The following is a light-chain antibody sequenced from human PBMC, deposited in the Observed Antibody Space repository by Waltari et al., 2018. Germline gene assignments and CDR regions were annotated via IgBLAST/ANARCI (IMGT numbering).Light chain of an antibody. V-gene: IGKV4-1*01. CDR3: YQYHSGHT. J-gene: IGKJ2*01. CDR2: WAS. Sequence: DIVMTQSPDSLAVSLGERATINCKSSQSVLYSSNNKNYLAWYQQKPGQPPKLLIYWASTRESGVPDRFSGSGSGTDFTLTISSLQAEDVAVYYCYQYHSGHTFGQGPSWRS. CDR1: QSVLYSSNNKNY.